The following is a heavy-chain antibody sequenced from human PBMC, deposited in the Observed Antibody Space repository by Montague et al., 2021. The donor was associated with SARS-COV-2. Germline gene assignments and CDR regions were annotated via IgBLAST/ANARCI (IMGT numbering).Heavy chain of an antibody. V-gene: IGHV4-4*07. CDR1: GGSISSYY. Sequence: SETRSLTCTVSGGSISSYYWSWIRQPAGKGLEWIGRIYIRETATYNPSLTSRVIMSADTSKNQISLKLSSVTAADTAVYYCARGSYEILRYGMDVWGQGTTVTVSS. CDR2: IYIRETA. D-gene: IGHD3-9*01. J-gene: IGHJ6*02. CDR3: ARGSYEILRYGMDV.